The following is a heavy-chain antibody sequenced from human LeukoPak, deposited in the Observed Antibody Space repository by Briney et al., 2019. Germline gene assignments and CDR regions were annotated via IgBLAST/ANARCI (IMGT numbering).Heavy chain of an antibody. CDR3: ARLFMYYYGSEYYYGMDV. J-gene: IGHJ6*02. Sequence: GASVKVSCKASGYTFTGYYMHWVRQAPGQGLEWMGWINPNSGGTNYAQKFQGRVTMTRDTSISTAYMELSRLRSDDTAVYYCARLFMYYYGSEYYYGMDVWGQGTTVTVSS. V-gene: IGHV1-2*02. CDR2: INPNSGGT. D-gene: IGHD3-10*01. CDR1: GYTFTGYY.